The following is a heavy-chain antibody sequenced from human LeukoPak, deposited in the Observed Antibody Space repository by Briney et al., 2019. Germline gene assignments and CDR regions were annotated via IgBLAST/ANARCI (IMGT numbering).Heavy chain of an antibody. CDR1: GFTFSSYG. D-gene: IGHD3-9*01. CDR3: AKDSRSDILTGYYTAGPFDY. J-gene: IGHJ4*02. CDR2: ISGSGGST. Sequence: PGGSLRLSCAASGFTFSSYGMSWVRQAPGKGLEWVAAISGSGGSTYYADSEKGRFTISRDNSKNTLYLQMNSLRAEDTAVYYCAKDSRSDILTGYYTAGPFDYWGQGTLVTVSS. V-gene: IGHV3-23*01.